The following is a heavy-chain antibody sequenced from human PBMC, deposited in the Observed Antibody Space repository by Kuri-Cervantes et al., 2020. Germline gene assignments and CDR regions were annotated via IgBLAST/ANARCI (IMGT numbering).Heavy chain of an antibody. V-gene: IGHV4-34*01. CDR3: ARRGDSYAVFDS. CDR2: INHRGST. Sequence: ESLKISCAVYGGSFSGYFWSWIRQPPGKGLEWIGEINHRGSTTYNASLKSRVTISLDTSKNQFSLKLSSVTAADTAVYYCARRGDSYAVFDSWGQGALVTVSS. J-gene: IGHJ4*02. D-gene: IGHD5-18*01. CDR1: GGSFSGYF.